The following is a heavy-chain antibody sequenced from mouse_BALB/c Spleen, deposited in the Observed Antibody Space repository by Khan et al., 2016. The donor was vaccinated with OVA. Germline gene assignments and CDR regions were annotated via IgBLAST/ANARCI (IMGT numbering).Heavy chain of an antibody. Sequence: EVELVESGGDLVKPGGSLKLSCAASGFTFSTYGMSWVRQTPDKRLEWVAGISSGGSYTYYPDSVKGRFTISRDNAKNTLHLQLSSLRSEDTAMYYCTRLAYYYNSDGFAYWGQGTLVTVSA. D-gene: IGHD1-1*01. CDR2: ISSGGSYT. V-gene: IGHV5-6*01. CDR3: TRLAYYYNSDGFAY. CDR1: GFTFSTYG. J-gene: IGHJ3*01.